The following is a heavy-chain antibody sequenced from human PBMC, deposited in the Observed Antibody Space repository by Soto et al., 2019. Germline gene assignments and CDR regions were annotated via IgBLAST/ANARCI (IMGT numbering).Heavy chain of an antibody. V-gene: IGHV1-3*01. D-gene: IGHD6-19*01. J-gene: IGHJ4*02. CDR1: GYTFTSYA. CDR2: INAGNGNT. Sequence: QVQLVQSGAEVKKPGASVKVSCKASGYTFTSYAMHWVRQAPGQRLEWMGWINAGNGNTKYSQKFQVRVSITRDTSASTAYMELSSLRSEDTAVYYCARGRIAVAGRPGGAFDYLGQGTLFTVSS. CDR3: ARGRIAVAGRPGGAFDY.